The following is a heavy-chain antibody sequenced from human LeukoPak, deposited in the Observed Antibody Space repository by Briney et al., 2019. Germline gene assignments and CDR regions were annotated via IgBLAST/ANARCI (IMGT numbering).Heavy chain of an antibody. CDR3: AKVGTWQLQRVFDF. CDR2: INREGNEK. D-gene: IGHD1-1*01. V-gene: IGHV3-7*01. CDR1: GFAFSDYW. J-gene: IGHJ4*02. Sequence: GGSLRLSFATSGFAFSDYWMTWVRQVPGKGLEWVANINREGNEKYYVDSVKGRFTISRDNAKNSVDLQMDSLRVEDTAVYYCAKVGTWQLQRVFDFWGQGTLVTVSS.